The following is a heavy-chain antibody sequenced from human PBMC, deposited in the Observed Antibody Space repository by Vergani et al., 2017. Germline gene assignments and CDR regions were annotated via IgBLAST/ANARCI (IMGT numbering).Heavy chain of an antibody. D-gene: IGHD3-10*01. V-gene: IGHV3-23*01. J-gene: IGHJ4*02. CDR3: TRHRTLYGSGPSGHDY. Sequence: EVQLLESGGGLVQPGGSLRLTCAASEFTFSNYAMNWVRQAPGKGLEWVSGISGSGVSAYYTDSVKGRFTISRDNSKNMLFLQMNNLRTEDTAVYYCTRHRTLYGSGPSGHDYWGQGTLVTVSS. CDR1: EFTFSNYA. CDR2: ISGSGVSA.